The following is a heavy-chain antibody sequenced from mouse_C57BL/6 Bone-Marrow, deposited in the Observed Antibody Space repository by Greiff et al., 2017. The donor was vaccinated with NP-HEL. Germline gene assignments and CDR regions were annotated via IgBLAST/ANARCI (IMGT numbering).Heavy chain of an antibody. D-gene: IGHD2-4*01. CDR3: ARGIYDYDEAAWFAY. V-gene: IGHV1-78*01. CDR2: IYPRDGST. Sequence: VQGVESDAELVKPGASVKISCKVSGYTFTDHTIHWMKQRPEQGLEWIGYIYPRDGSTKYNEKFKGKATLTADKSSSTAYMQLNSLTSEDSAVYFCARGIYDYDEAAWFAYWGQGTLVTVSA. J-gene: IGHJ3*01. CDR1: GYTFTDHT.